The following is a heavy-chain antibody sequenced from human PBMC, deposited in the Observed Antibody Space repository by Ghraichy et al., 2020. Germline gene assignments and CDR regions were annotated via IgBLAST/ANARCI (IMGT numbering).Heavy chain of an antibody. Sequence: GESLNISCKGSGYSFTSYWIGWVRQMPGKGLEWMGIIYPGDSDTRYSPSFQGQVTISADKSISTAYLQWSSLKASDTAMYYCARRASSGYYSAHAFDYWGQGTLVTVSS. CDR1: GYSFTSYW. V-gene: IGHV5-51*01. CDR2: IYPGDSDT. J-gene: IGHJ4*02. CDR3: ARRASSGYYSAHAFDY. D-gene: IGHD3-22*01.